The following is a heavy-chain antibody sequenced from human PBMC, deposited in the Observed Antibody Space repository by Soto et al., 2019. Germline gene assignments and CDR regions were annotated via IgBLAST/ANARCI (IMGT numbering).Heavy chain of an antibody. CDR3: ARDRGPYYYDSSGYYH. CDR2: IIPIFGTA. D-gene: IGHD3-22*01. Sequence: GASVKVSCKASGGTFSSYAISWLRQAPGQGLEWMGGIIPIFGTANYAQKFQGRVTITADESTSTAYMELSSLRSEDTAVYYCARDRGPYYYDSSGYYHWGQGTLVTVSS. J-gene: IGHJ5*02. CDR1: GGTFSSYA. V-gene: IGHV1-69*13.